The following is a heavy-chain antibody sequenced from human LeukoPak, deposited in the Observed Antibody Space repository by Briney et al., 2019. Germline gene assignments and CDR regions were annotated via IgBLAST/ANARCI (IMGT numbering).Heavy chain of an antibody. V-gene: IGHV3-21*01. CDR2: ISSSSSYI. Sequence: GGSLRLSCAASGFTFSSYSMNWVRQAPGKGLEWVSSISSSSSYIYYADSVKGRFTISRDNAKNSLYLQMNNLRAEDTAVYYCARNIAAAGTNYYYGMDVWGQGTTVTVSS. D-gene: IGHD6-13*01. CDR1: GFTFSSYS. CDR3: ARNIAAAGTNYYYGMDV. J-gene: IGHJ6*02.